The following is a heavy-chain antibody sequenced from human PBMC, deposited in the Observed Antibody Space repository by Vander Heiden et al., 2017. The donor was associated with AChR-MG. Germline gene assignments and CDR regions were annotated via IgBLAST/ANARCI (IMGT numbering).Heavy chain of an antibody. Sequence: QVQLQQWGAGLLKPSETLSLTCAVYGGSFSGYYWSWIRQPPGKGLEWIGEINHSGSTNYNPSLKSRVTISVDTSKNQFSLKLSSVTAADTAVYYCARVRTQCSSTSCYPIKRGYYYYYMDVWGKGTTVTVSS. J-gene: IGHJ6*03. D-gene: IGHD2-2*01. CDR1: GGSFSGYY. V-gene: IGHV4-34*01. CDR3: ARVRTQCSSTSCYPIKRGYYYYYMDV. CDR2: INHSGST.